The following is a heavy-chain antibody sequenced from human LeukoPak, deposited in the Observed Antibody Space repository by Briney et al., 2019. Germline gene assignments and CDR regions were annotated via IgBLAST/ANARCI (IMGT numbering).Heavy chain of an antibody. Sequence: SETLSLTCTVSGGSISSGSYYWSWIRQPAGKGLEWIGRFYASGSTNYNPSLQSRVTISVDTPKNQFSLKLTSVTAADTAVYYCARVDYDILTGYYIRVFDYWGQGTLVTVSS. CDR3: ARVDYDILTGYYIRVFDY. CDR1: GGSISSGSYY. CDR2: FYASGST. V-gene: IGHV4-61*02. D-gene: IGHD3-9*01. J-gene: IGHJ4*02.